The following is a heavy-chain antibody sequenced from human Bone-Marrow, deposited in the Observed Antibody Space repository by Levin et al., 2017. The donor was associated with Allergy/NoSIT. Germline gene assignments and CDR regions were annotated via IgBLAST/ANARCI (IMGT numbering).Heavy chain of an antibody. Sequence: PGGSLRLSCAASGFTFSSYWMHWVRQAPGKGLVWVSRINSDGSSTSYADSVKGRFTISRDNAKNTLYLQMNSLRAEDTAVYYCARVGAVAGRAFDYWGQGTLVTVSS. CDR3: ARVGAVAGRAFDY. CDR1: GFTFSSYW. J-gene: IGHJ4*02. CDR2: INSDGSST. V-gene: IGHV3-74*01. D-gene: IGHD6-19*01.